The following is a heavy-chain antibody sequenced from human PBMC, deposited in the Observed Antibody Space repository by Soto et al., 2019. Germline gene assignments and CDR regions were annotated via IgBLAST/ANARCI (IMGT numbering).Heavy chain of an antibody. D-gene: IGHD3-9*01. Sequence: QVQLVESGGGVVQPGRSLRLSCAASGFTFSSYGMHWVRQAPGKGLEWVAVISYDGSNKYYADSVKGRFTISRDNSKNTLYLKMNSLRAEDTAVYYCATALRYFDWSGGYFDYWGQGTLVTVSS. V-gene: IGHV3-30*03. CDR2: ISYDGSNK. CDR3: ATALRYFDWSGGYFDY. CDR1: GFTFSSYG. J-gene: IGHJ4*02.